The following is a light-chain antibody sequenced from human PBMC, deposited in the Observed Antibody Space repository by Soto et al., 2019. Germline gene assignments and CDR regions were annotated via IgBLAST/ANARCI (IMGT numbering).Light chain of an antibody. Sequence: ELVLTQSPGTLSLSPGDRATLSCRASQSVSSTYLAWYQQRPGQAPRLLIYSSSSRASGIPDRFSGSGSGTDFTLTIRRLEPEDFAVYYCQQYHTSPPTWTFGQGTKVEIK. V-gene: IGKV3-20*01. CDR3: QQYHTSPPTWT. CDR2: SSS. CDR1: QSVSSTY. J-gene: IGKJ1*01.